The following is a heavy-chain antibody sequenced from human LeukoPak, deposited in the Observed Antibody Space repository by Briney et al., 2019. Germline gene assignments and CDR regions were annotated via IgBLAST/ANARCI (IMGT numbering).Heavy chain of an antibody. CDR2: IYYSGST. CDR1: GGSISSYY. J-gene: IGHJ4*02. CDR3: ARHSGYGPGPFDY. Sequence: SETLPLTCTVSGGSISSYYWSWIRQPPGKGLEWIGYIYYSGSTNYNPSLKSRVTISVDTSKNQFSLKLSSVTAADTAVYYCARHSGYGPGPFDYWGQGTLVTVSS. D-gene: IGHD5-18*01. V-gene: IGHV4-59*08.